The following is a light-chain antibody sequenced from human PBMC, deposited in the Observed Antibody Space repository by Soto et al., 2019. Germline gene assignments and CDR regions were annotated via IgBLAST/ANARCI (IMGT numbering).Light chain of an antibody. CDR2: SNN. CDR3: AAWDDSLNEV. CDR1: SSNIGTNT. J-gene: IGLJ1*01. Sequence: QSVLTQAPSASGTPGQMVTISCSGSSSNIGTNTVNWYQQLPGTAPKLLIYSNNQRPSGVPDRFSGSKSGTSASLAISGLQSEDEADYYCAAWDDSLNEVFGTGTKVTVL. V-gene: IGLV1-44*01.